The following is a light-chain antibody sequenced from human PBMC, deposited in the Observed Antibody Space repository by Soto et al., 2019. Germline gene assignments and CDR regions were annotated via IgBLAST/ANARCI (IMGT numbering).Light chain of an antibody. J-gene: IGKJ5*01. CDR1: QTVKKF. CDR2: DAS. V-gene: IGKV3-11*01. Sequence: EIVLTQSPATLSLSPGERATLSCRSSQTVKKFLAWYHQKPGQPPRLLIYDASNRAAGIPDRFSGSGSGTDFTLTVSSLEPEDSGVYFCQQRSNWPPITFGKGNRLEIK. CDR3: QQRSNWPPIT.